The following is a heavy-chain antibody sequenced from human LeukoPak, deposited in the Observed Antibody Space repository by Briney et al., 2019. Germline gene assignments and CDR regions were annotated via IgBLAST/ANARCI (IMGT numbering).Heavy chain of an antibody. V-gene: IGHV4-39*07. J-gene: IGHJ4*02. CDR1: GGSISSSSYY. CDR2: IYYSGST. CDR3: ARIAAAGTGFDY. Sequence: SETLSLTCTVSGGSISSSSYYWGWIRQPPGKGLEWIGSIYYSGSTYYNPSLKSRVTISVDTSKNQFSLKLSSATAADTAVYYCARIAAAGTGFDYWGQGTLVTVSS. D-gene: IGHD6-13*01.